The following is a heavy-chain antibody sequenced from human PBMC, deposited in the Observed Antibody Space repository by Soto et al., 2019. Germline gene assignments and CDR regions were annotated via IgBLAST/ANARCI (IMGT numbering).Heavy chain of an antibody. CDR2: IFSNDEK. V-gene: IGHV2-26*01. CDR1: GFSLSNARMG. CDR3: ARIRTPDTAMVLFYFDY. D-gene: IGHD5-18*01. J-gene: IGHJ4*02. Sequence: QVTLKESGPVLVKPTETLTLTCTVSGFSLSNARMGVSWIRQPPGKAMEWLAHIFSNDEKSYSTSLKSRLTISKDTSKSQVVLTMTNMDPVDTATYYCARIRTPDTAMVLFYFDYWGQGTLVTVSS.